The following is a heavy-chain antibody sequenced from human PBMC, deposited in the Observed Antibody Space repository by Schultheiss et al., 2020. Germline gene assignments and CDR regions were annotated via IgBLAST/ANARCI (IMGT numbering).Heavy chain of an antibody. CDR2: IYYSGST. CDR1: GGSFSGYY. J-gene: IGHJ6*02. V-gene: IGHV4-59*01. Sequence: SETLSLTCAVYGGSFSGYYWTWIRQPPGKGLEWIGYIYYSGSTNYNPSLKSRVTISVDTSKNQFSLKLSSVTAADTAVYYCARGRGGPLTYYYGSGSFPYYYYYGMDVWGQGTTVTVSS. CDR3: ARGRGGPLTYYYGSGSFPYYYYYGMDV. D-gene: IGHD3-10*01.